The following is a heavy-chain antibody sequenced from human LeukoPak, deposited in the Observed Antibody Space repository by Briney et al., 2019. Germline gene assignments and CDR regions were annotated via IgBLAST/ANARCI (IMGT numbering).Heavy chain of an antibody. V-gene: IGHV3-21*04. CDR3: ARGRFNTYYFDY. CDR1: GFTFSSYT. CDR2: ISSGGTFV. D-gene: IGHD3-10*01. Sequence: GGSLRLSCTGSGFTFSSYTLHWVRQAPGKELEWVSSISSGGTFVFYADSVTGRFTISRDNAKNSLFLQMNSLRAEDTAVYYCARGRFNTYYFDYWGQGTLVTVSS. J-gene: IGHJ4*02.